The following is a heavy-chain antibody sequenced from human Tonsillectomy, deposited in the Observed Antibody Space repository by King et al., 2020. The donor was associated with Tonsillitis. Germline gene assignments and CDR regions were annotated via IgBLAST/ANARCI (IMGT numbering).Heavy chain of an antibody. CDR1: GFTFSDRY. J-gene: IGHJ4*02. CDR3: ARGFSSGYGFDY. D-gene: IGHD3-22*01. V-gene: IGHV3-72*01. CDR2: IRNKANGNTA. Sequence: VQLVESGGGLVQPGGSLRLSCAASGFTFSDRYMDWVRQAPGKGLEWVGRIRNKANGNTAEFAASVKGRFTISRDDSQNSEFLQMNSLEIEDTAVYYCARGFSSGYGFDYWGQGTLVPVSS.